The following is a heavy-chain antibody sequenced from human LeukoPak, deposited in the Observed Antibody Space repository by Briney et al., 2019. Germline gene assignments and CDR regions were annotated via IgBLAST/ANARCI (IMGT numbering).Heavy chain of an antibody. Sequence: GASVKVSCKASGYIFTSYGITWVRQAPGQGLEWMGWISTYNGNTNYAQKFQGRVTMTTDTSTSTAYMEVRSLRSEDTAVYYCGSSVLYLARGSSWFGYMDVWGKGTTVTVSS. D-gene: IGHD6-13*01. J-gene: IGHJ6*03. V-gene: IGHV1-18*01. CDR2: ISTYNGNT. CDR3: GSSVLYLARGSSWFGYMDV. CDR1: GYIFTSYG.